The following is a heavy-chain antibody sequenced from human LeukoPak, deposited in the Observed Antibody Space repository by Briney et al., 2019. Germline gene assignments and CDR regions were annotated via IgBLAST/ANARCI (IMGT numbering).Heavy chain of an antibody. V-gene: IGHV1-18*01. CDR2: ISAYNGNT. CDR3: ARASLMTTVTTSDY. D-gene: IGHD4-17*01. J-gene: IGHJ4*02. CDR1: GDTFSSYG. Sequence: ASVKVSSKASGDTFSSYGISCGRQAPGHGLECMGWISAYNGNTNYAQKLPGRVTMTTDTSTSTAYMELRSLRSDDTAVYYRARASLMTTVTTSDYWGQGTLVTVSS.